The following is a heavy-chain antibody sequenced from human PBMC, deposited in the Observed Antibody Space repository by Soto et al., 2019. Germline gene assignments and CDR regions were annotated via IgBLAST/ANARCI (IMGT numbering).Heavy chain of an antibody. D-gene: IGHD4-17*01. J-gene: IGHJ3*01. V-gene: IGHV4-4*02. Sequence: SETLSLTCAVSGGSISSSRWWNWVRQPPGKGLEWIGDIYHSGYANYVPSLKSRLTISVDRSKSQISLTLRSVTAADTAIYYCASRDPYGDYAHAFDVWGRGTMVTVSS. CDR2: IYHSGYA. CDR1: GGSISSSRW. CDR3: ASRDPYGDYAHAFDV.